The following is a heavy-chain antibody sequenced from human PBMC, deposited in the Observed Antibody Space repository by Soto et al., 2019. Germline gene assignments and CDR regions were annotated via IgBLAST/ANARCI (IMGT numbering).Heavy chain of an antibody. J-gene: IGHJ5*02. D-gene: IGHD1-1*01. V-gene: IGHV1-18*01. CDR1: GYTFTTFG. Sequence: GASVKVSCKASGYTFTTFGISWVRQAPGQGLEWMGWISPHNGNTNYAQKLQDRVTMTTDTSTSTAYMELRSLRSDDTAVYYCARDEWCSETVCYWYDPLGDWLAPWGQGTQVTVSS. CDR3: ARDEWCSETVCYWYDPLGDWLAP. CDR2: ISPHNGNT.